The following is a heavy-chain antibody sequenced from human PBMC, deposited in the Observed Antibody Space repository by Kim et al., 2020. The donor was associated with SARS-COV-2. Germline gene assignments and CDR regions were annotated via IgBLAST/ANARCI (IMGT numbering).Heavy chain of an antibody. CDR1: GFTFSSYA. J-gene: IGHJ4*02. V-gene: IGHV3-23*01. D-gene: IGHD1-26*01. CDR3: AKSQVGATGYLDY. CDR2: ISGSGGST. Sequence: GGSMRLSCAASGFTFSSYAMSWVRQAPGKGLEWVSAISGSGGSTYYADSVKGRFTISRDNSKNTLYLQMNSLRAEDTAVYYCAKSQVGATGYLDYWGQGTMVTVSS.